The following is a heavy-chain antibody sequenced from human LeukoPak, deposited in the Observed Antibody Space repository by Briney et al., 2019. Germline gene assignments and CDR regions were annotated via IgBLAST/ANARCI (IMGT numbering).Heavy chain of an antibody. CDR1: GFTFSSYA. CDR2: ISYDGSNK. Sequence: GGSLRLSCAASGFTFSSYAMSWVRQAPGKGLEWVAVISYDGSNKYYADSVKGRFTISRDNSKNTLYLQMNSLRAEDTAVYYCARAKIAARPGAFDIWGQGTMVTVSS. D-gene: IGHD6-6*01. CDR3: ARAKIAARPGAFDI. J-gene: IGHJ3*02. V-gene: IGHV3-30-3*01.